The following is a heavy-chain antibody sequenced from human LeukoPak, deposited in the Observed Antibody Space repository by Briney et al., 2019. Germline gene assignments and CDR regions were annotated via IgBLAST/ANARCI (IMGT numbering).Heavy chain of an antibody. D-gene: IGHD2-15*01. CDR2: ISGSGST. V-gene: IGHV3-23*01. J-gene: IGHJ4*02. CDR1: GFAFSSSG. CDR3: AKDRPTRRYCSGGSCYSRYFDY. Sequence: GGSLRLSCAASGFAFSSSGMTWVRQAPGKGLEWVSSISGSGSTYYANSVKGRFTISRDNSKNTLYLQMNSLRAEDTALYYCAKDRPTRRYCSGGSCYSRYFDYWGQGTLVTVSS.